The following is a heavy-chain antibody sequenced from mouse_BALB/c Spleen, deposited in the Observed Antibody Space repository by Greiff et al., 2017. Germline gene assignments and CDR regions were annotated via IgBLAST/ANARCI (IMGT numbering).Heavy chain of an antibody. J-gene: IGHJ4*01. CDR1: GFSFTGYG. D-gene: IGHD3-1*01. CDR3: ARDSGSYAMDY. V-gene: IGHV2-6-7*01. CDR2: IWGDGST. Sequence: VKLVESGPGLVAPSQSLSITCTVSGFSFTGYGVNWVRQPPGKGLEWLGMIWGDGSTDYNSALKSRLSISKYNSKSQVFLKMNSLQTDDTARYYCARDSGSYAMDYWGQGTSVTVSS.